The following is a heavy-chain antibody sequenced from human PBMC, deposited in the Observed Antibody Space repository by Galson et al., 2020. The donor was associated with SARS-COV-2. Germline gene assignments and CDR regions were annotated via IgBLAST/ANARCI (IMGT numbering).Heavy chain of an antibody. CDR3: ARDAGRSYYYYYMDV. CDR1: GYTFTSYY. CDR2: INPSGGST. J-gene: IGHJ6*03. V-gene: IGHV1-46*01. Sequence: ASVKVSCKASGYTFTSYYMHWVRQAPGQGLEWMGTINPSGGSTSYAQQFQGRVTMTRDTSTSTVYMELSSLRSEDTAVYYCARDAGRSYYYYYMDVWGKGTTVTVSS.